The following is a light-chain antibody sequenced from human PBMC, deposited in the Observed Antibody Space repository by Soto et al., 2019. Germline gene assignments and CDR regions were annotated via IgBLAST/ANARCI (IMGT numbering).Light chain of an antibody. CDR3: SSCTDSSTL. Sequence: QSALTQPASVSGSPGQSITISCTGTSSDVGSYNYVSWYQQHPGKAPKLMIYGVSDRPSGISSRFSGSKSGNTASLTISGLQTEDEADYYCSSCTDSSTLFGTGTKSPS. J-gene: IGLJ1*01. CDR2: GVS. V-gene: IGLV2-14*01. CDR1: SSDVGSYNY.